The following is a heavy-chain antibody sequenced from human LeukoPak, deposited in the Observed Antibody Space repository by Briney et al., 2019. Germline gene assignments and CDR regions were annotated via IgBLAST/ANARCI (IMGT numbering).Heavy chain of an antibody. Sequence: GGSLGLSCAASGFTFSSYTMNWVRQAPGKGLEWVSSISRSSGSIYYADSVRGRFTISRDNAKNSLFLQMNSLRTEDTAVYYCARDCYGQADNWGQGILVTVSS. CDR1: GFTFSSYT. CDR2: ISRSSGSI. CDR3: ARDCYGQADN. J-gene: IGHJ4*02. V-gene: IGHV3-21*01. D-gene: IGHD2-2*01.